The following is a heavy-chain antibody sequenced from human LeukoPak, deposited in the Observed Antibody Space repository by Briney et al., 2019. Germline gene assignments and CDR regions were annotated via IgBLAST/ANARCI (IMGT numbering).Heavy chain of an antibody. CDR1: GYTFTSYG. D-gene: IGHD3-10*01. CDR2: ISAYNGNT. Sequence: GASVKVSCKASGYTFTSYGISWVRQAPGQGLEWMGWISAYNGNTNYAQKLQGRVTMTTDTSTSTAYMELRSLRSDDTAVYYCARAELGMVRGVPSWFDPWGQGTLVTVSS. V-gene: IGHV1-18*01. CDR3: ARAELGMVRGVPSWFDP. J-gene: IGHJ5*02.